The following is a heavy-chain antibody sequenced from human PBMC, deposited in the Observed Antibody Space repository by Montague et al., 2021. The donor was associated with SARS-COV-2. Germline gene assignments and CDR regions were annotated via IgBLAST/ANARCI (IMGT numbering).Heavy chain of an antibody. Sequence: SETQSLTCTVSGGSISSGSYFWGWIRQPPGKGLEHIGSIHYTGSTYSTSLKSRVTMSTDTSKNQFFLVLSSVTAAATEVYYCARLLRSGAFTWFDPWGQGTLVTVSS. CDR2: IHYTGST. D-gene: IGHD6-25*01. V-gene: IGHV4-39*01. CDR1: GGSISSGSYF. J-gene: IGHJ5*02. CDR3: ARLLRSGAFTWFDP.